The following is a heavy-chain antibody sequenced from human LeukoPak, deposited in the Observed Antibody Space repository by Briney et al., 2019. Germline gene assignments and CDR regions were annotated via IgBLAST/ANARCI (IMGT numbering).Heavy chain of an antibody. Sequence: PSESLSLTCTVSGGSISSYYWSWIRQPPGKGLEWIGYIYYSGSTNYNPSLKSRVTISVDTSKNQFSLKLSSVTAADTAVYYCARLDTAMLYFDYWGQGTLATVSS. CDR3: ARLDTAMLYFDY. J-gene: IGHJ4*02. CDR2: IYYSGST. D-gene: IGHD5-18*01. CDR1: GGSISSYY. V-gene: IGHV4-59*08.